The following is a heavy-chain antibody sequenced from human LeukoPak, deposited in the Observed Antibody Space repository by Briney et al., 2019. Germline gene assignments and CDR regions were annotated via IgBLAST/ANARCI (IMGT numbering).Heavy chain of an antibody. Sequence: SETLSLTCTVSGGSISGYHWSWIRQPPGKGLEWLAYIYYSGSTSYNPSLNSRVTISVDTSKNQFSLKLTSVTAADTAVYYCARHGGSGTYPLDYWGQGTLVTVSS. CDR1: GGSISGYH. CDR2: IYYSGST. J-gene: IGHJ4*02. V-gene: IGHV4-59*08. D-gene: IGHD1-26*01. CDR3: ARHGGSGTYPLDY.